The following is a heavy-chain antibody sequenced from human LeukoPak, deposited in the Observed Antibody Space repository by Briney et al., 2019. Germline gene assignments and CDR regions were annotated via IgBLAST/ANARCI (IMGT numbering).Heavy chain of an antibody. CDR2: IYYSGST. CDR3: AKAGVRYFDSSGLYALDF. D-gene: IGHD3-22*01. CDR1: GGSISSTSYY. J-gene: IGHJ3*01. Sequence: SETLSLTCAVSGGSISSTSYYWAWIRQPPGKGLEWIGTIYYSGSTYHNPSLKSRVTMSVDTSRNQFSLKLSSVDAADTAVYYCAKAGVRYFDSSGLYALDFWGQGTTVTVSS. V-gene: IGHV4-39*01.